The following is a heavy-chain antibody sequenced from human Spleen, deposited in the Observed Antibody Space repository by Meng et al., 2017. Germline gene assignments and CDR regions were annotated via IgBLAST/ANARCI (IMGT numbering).Heavy chain of an antibody. D-gene: IGHD1-26*01. Sequence: QPQEEGPGLVKPSQTLSLTCTVAGGSIISGVYYWSWIRQHPGKGLEWIGYIYYSGSTYYNPSLKSRVTISVDTSKNQFSLKLSSVTAADTAVYYCARGPGGLGFDPWGQGTLVTVSS. V-gene: IGHV4-31*03. CDR2: IYYSGST. CDR3: ARGPGGLGFDP. CDR1: GGSIISGVYY. J-gene: IGHJ5*02.